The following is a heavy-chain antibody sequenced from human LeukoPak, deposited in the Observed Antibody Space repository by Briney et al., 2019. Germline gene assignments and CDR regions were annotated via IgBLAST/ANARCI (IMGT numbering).Heavy chain of an antibody. D-gene: IGHD4/OR15-4a*01. CDR2: MYYTGNT. CDR3: ARQDYGAIPADY. J-gene: IGHJ4*02. CDR1: GGSITTGSYY. V-gene: IGHV4-39*01. Sequence: SETLSLTCTVSGGSITTGSYYWGWLRQPPGKGREWRGSMYYTGNTYYNPSLKSRVTISVVASKNQFSLRLTSVTAADTAMYYCARQDYGAIPADYWGQGTLVTVSS.